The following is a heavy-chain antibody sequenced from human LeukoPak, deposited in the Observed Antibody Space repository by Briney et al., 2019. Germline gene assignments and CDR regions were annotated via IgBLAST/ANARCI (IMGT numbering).Heavy chain of an antibody. CDR1: GGTFSSYA. Sequence: SVKVSCKASGGTFSSYAISWVRQAPGQGLEWMGGIIPIFGTTNSAQKFQGRVTITADESTSTAYMELSSLRSEDTAVYYCARERGSPAYCGGDCYSRKYYYYGMDVWGQGTTVTVSS. CDR3: ARERGSPAYCGGDCYSRKYYYYGMDV. CDR2: IIPIFGTT. J-gene: IGHJ6*02. V-gene: IGHV1-69*13. D-gene: IGHD2-21*02.